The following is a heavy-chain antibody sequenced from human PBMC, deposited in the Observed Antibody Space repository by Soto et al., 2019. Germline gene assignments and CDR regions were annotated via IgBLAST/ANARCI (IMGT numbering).Heavy chain of an antibody. CDR2: IYPGDSDT. CDR1: GYSFTSYW. V-gene: IGHV5-51*01. CDR3: ARHSLKATVSHNWFDP. D-gene: IGHD4-17*01. J-gene: IGHJ5*02. Sequence: GESLKISCKGSGYSFTSYWIGWVRQMPGKGLEWMGIIYPGDSDTRYSPSFQGQVTISADKSISTAYLQWSSLKASDTAMYYCARHSLKATVSHNWFDPWGQGTLVTVSS.